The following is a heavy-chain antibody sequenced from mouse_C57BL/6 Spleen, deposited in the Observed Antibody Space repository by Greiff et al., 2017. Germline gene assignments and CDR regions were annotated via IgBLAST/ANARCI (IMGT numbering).Heavy chain of an antibody. J-gene: IGHJ4*01. CDR1: GFTFSDYG. CDR2: ISSGSSTI. V-gene: IGHV5-17*01. Sequence: EVQRVESGGGLVKPGGSLKLSCAASGFTFSDYGMHWVRQAPEKGLEWVAYISSGSSTIYYADTVKGRFTISRDNAKNTLFLQMTSLRSEDTAMYYCARDYYGSSYGFFYAMDYWGQGTSVTVSS. D-gene: IGHD1-1*01. CDR3: ARDYYGSSYGFFYAMDY.